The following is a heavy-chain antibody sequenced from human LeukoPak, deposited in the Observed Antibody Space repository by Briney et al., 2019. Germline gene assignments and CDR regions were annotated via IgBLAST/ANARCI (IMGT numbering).Heavy chain of an antibody. CDR1: GYTFTSYD. V-gene: IGHV1-8*01. J-gene: IGHJ3*02. Sequence: ASVKVSCKASGYTFTSYDINWVRQATGQGLEWMGWMNPNSGNTGYAQKFQGRVTMTRNTSISTAYMELSSLRSEDTAVYYCASGCSGGSCYRIRAFDIWGRGTMVTVSS. CDR2: MNPNSGNT. D-gene: IGHD2-15*01. CDR3: ASGCSGGSCYRIRAFDI.